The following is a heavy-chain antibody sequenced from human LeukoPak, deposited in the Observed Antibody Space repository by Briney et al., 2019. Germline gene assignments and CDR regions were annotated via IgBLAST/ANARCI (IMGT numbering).Heavy chain of an antibody. J-gene: IGHJ6*02. Sequence: ASVKVSCKASGYTFPVYEIYWVRQASGQGLECMGWMNPYSNSTDSAQKFQGRLTMTSDISISTAYMELSSLRPEDTAVYFCARAKGKAGRYGTDVWGQGTTVIVSS. CDR2: MNPYSNST. CDR1: GYTFPVYE. V-gene: IGHV1-8*01. CDR3: ARAKGKAGRYGTDV.